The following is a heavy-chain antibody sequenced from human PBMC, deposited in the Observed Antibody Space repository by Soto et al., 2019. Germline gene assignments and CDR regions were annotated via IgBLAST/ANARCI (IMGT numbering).Heavy chain of an antibody. CDR2: ISYDGSDK. CDR1: GFTFNSYG. J-gene: IGHJ6*02. V-gene: IGHV3-30*18. Sequence: GGSLRIACAAPGFTFNSYGMHWVLQAPGKGLEWVALISYDGSDKYYADSVKGRFTISRDNSKNTLYLQMNSLRDEDTAVYYSAKPDAGSYSGLYVRAQRTTVPVS. CDR3: AKPDAGSYSGLYV. D-gene: IGHD3-10*01.